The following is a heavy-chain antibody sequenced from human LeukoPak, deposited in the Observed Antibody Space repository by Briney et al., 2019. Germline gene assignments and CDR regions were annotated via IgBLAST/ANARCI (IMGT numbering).Heavy chain of an antibody. J-gene: IGHJ5*02. CDR2: IYYSGST. CDR1: GGSISSYY. D-gene: IGHD4-17*01. CDR3: ARHTDYGDYGNWFDP. V-gene: IGHV4-59*04. Sequence: SETLSLTCTVSGGSISSYYWSWLRQPPGKGLEWIGYIYYSGSTYYNPSLKSRVTISVDTSKNQFSLKLSSVTAADTAVYYCARHTDYGDYGNWFDPWGQGTLVTVSS.